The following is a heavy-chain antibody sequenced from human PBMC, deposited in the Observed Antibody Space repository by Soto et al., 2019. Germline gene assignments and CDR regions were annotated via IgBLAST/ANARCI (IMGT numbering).Heavy chain of an antibody. Sequence: SETLSLTCAVSGGSLSSSNWWSWVRHPPGKGLEWIGEIYHSGSTNYNPSLKSRVTISVDKSKNQFSLKLSSVTAADTAVYYCARDLGFSSSGWYVDYLGQGTLGTVSS. J-gene: IGHJ4*02. D-gene: IGHD6-19*01. CDR2: IYHSGST. CDR1: GGSLSSSNW. CDR3: ARDLGFSSSGWYVDY. V-gene: IGHV4-4*02.